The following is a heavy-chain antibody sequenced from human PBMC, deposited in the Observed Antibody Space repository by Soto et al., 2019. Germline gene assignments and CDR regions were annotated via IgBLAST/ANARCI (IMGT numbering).Heavy chain of an antibody. Sequence: GESLKISCKGSGCSFISYWIAWVRQMPGKGLEWMGIIYPGDSDIRYSPSFQGQVTISADKSIRTAYLQWSSLKASDTAMYYCARPAMARSYYYYGMDVWGQGTTVTVSS. CDR3: ARPAMARSYYYYGMDV. V-gene: IGHV5-51*01. CDR2: IYPGDSDI. D-gene: IGHD3-10*01. J-gene: IGHJ6*02. CDR1: GCSFISYW.